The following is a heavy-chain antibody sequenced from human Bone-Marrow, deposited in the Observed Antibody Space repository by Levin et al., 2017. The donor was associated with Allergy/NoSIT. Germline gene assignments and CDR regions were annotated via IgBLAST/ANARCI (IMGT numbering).Heavy chain of an antibody. CDR2: INPNSGGT. D-gene: IGHD6-13*01. Sequence: PGGSLRLSCKASGYTFTGYYMHWVRQAPGQGLEWMGWINPNSGGTNYAQKFQGWVTMTRDTSISTAYMELSRLRSDDTAVYYCARFGSSWSSNYYFDYWGQGTLVTVSS. CDR1: GYTFTGYY. J-gene: IGHJ4*02. V-gene: IGHV1-2*04. CDR3: ARFGSSWSSNYYFDY.